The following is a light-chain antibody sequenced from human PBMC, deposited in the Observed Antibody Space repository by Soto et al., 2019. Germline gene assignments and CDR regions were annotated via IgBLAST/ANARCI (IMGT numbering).Light chain of an antibody. J-gene: IGKJ1*01. V-gene: IGKV1-5*03. CDR2: TAS. Sequence: DIQMTQSPSTLSASVGDRVTITCRASHSISNSLAWYQQKPGKAPKLLIYTASNLEGGVPSRFSGSGSGTEFTLTISSLRPDDFATYYCQQYHNYAYTFGQGTKVDIK. CDR1: HSISNS. CDR3: QQYHNYAYT.